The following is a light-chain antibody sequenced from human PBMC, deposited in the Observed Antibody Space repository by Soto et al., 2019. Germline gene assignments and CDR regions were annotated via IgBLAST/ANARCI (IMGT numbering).Light chain of an antibody. J-gene: IGLJ1*01. CDR1: SSDVGGYNS. CDR3: SSYTSSMTNV. V-gene: IGLV2-14*03. CDR2: DVG. Sequence: QSALPQPAYGSGSPRRWITISCNGTSSDVGGYNSVSWYQHHPGKAPKLIPYDVGDRPSGVSYRFSGSKSGNTASLTISGLQAADEADYFCSSYTSSMTNVFGSGTRSPS.